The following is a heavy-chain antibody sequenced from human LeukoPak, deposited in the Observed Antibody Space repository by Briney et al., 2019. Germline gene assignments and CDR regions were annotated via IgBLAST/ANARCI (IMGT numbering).Heavy chain of an antibody. CDR2: IKQDGSEK. J-gene: IGHJ6*02. CDR1: GFTFSSYW. Sequence: GGSLRLSCAASGFTFSSYWMSWVRQAPGKGLEGVANIKQDGSEKYYVDSVKGRFTISRANAKNSLYLQMNSMRAEDTAVYYCARDQFYCSSTSCYLSYYYGMDVWGQGTTVTVSS. CDR3: ARDQFYCSSTSCYLSYYYGMDV. V-gene: IGHV3-7*01. D-gene: IGHD2-2*01.